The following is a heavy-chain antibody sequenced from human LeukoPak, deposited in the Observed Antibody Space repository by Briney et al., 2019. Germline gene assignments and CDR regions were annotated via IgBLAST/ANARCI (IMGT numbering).Heavy chain of an antibody. CDR1: AFIFSSYD. CDR2: ISHDSTNK. V-gene: IGHV3-30*18. CDR3: VKECLKRSCDY. D-gene: IGHD5-24*01. J-gene: IGHJ4*02. Sequence: GGSLRLSRAASAFIFSSYDMHWVRQAAGKGLEWGALISHDSTNKQYAYAVKGPFTISRDNSKNTLYLQMNSLRAEDTAVYKGVKECLKRSCDYWGQGSLVTVSS.